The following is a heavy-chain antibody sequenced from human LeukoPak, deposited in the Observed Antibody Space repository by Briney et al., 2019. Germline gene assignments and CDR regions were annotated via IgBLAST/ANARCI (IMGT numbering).Heavy chain of an antibody. J-gene: IGHJ4*02. CDR1: GFTFSSYA. V-gene: IGHV3-23*01. CDR2: ISGSGGST. Sequence: AGGSLRLSCGASGFTFSSYAMSWVPQAPGKGLEWGSAISGSGGSTYYADSVKGRFTISRDNSKNTLYLQVNSLRAEDTAVYYCAKAEENYDSSGYYYFDYWGQGTLVTASS. CDR3: AKAEENYDSSGYYYFDY. D-gene: IGHD3-22*01.